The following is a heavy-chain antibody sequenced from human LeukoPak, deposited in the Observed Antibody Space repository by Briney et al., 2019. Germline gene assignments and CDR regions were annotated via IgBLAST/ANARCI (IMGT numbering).Heavy chain of an antibody. V-gene: IGHV3-7*01. Sequence: GGSLRLSCAASGFTFSIYWMSWVRQAPGKGLEWVANIKQDGSENYYVDSVKGRFTISRDNAKNSLYLQMNSLRAEDTAVYYCARGKRTLDYWGQGTLVTVSS. CDR1: GFTFSIYW. J-gene: IGHJ4*02. CDR3: ARGKRTLDY. D-gene: IGHD1/OR15-1a*01. CDR2: IKQDGSEN.